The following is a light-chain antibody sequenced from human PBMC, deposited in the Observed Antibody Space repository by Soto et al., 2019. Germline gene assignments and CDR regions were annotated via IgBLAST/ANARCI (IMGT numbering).Light chain of an antibody. V-gene: IGKV3-20*01. Sequence: EFVFTQSPGTLSLSPGERATLSCRASQTVRNNYLAWYQQKPGQAPRLLIYAASSLQSGVPSRFSGSGSGTDFTLTISSLQPEDFATYYCQQSFSTLWTFGQGTKVDI. CDR1: QTVRNNY. J-gene: IGKJ1*01. CDR3: QQSFSTLWT. CDR2: AAS.